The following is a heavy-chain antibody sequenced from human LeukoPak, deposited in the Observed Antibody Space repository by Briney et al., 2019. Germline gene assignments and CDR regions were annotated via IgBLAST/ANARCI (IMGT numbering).Heavy chain of an antibody. CDR1: GVSISSSNSY. J-gene: IGHJ6*03. CDR2: IYYTGNT. V-gene: IGHV4-39*07. Sequence: SETLSLTCTVSGVSISSSNSYWGWIRQPPGKRLEWIGSIYYTGNTYYNASLKSRVTISVDTSKNQFSLKLSSVTAADTAVYYCARETFETDYYYYCMDVWGKGTTVTISS. D-gene: IGHD1-14*01. CDR3: ARETFETDYYYYCMDV.